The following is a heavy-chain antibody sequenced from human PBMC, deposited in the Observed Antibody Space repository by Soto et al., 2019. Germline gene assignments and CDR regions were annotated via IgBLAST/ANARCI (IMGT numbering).Heavy chain of an antibody. CDR1: GFTFSSYA. D-gene: IGHD5-18*01. CDR2: ITSNGGNT. V-gene: IGHV3-64*01. J-gene: IGHJ4*02. Sequence: GGSLRLSCAASGFTFSSYAMHWVRQAPGKGLEYVSAITSNGGNTDYASSVKGRFTISRDNSKNTLYLQMGSLRAEDTAVYYCARRYGSCFDYWGQGTLVTVSS. CDR3: ARRYGSCFDY.